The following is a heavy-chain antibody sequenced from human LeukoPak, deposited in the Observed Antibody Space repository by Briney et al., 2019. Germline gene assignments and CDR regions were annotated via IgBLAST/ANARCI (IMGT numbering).Heavy chain of an antibody. V-gene: IGHV4-59*01. Sequence: SETLSLTCTVSGASINSYYWSWIRQPPGKGLEWIGYIYYSGSTNYNPSLKSRVTISVDTSKNQFSLRLSSVTAADTVVYYCARVTGYMIEDYFDYWGQGTLVTVSS. CDR2: IYYSGST. J-gene: IGHJ4*02. D-gene: IGHD3-22*01. CDR3: ARVTGYMIEDYFDY. CDR1: GASINSYY.